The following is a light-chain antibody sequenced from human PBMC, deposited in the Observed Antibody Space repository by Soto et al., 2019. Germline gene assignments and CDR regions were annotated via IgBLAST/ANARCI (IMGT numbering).Light chain of an antibody. CDR3: QQYDKWPYT. V-gene: IGKV3-15*01. J-gene: IGKJ2*01. Sequence: EIVLTQSPATLSVSPGERATLSCRTSQSVGSNLAWYQQKPGQAPRLLIYGAFIRAPGFPVTFRGTGSGSEFTLTITSLQSEDVALYYCQQYDKWPYTFGQGTHLEIK. CDR1: QSVGSN. CDR2: GAF.